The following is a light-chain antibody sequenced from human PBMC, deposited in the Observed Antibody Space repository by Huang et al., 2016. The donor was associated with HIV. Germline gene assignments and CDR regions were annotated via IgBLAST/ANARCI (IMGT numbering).Light chain of an antibody. CDR3: QQYAGSPWT. Sequence: EIVLTQSPGTLSLSPGERATLSCRASQSISADYLAWYQQKPGQAPRLLIYAASSTATGIPDRFSGSGSGTDFTLTIYRLEPEDCAVYFCQQYAGSPWTFGQGTKVEIK. V-gene: IGKV3-20*01. CDR1: QSISADY. J-gene: IGKJ1*01. CDR2: AAS.